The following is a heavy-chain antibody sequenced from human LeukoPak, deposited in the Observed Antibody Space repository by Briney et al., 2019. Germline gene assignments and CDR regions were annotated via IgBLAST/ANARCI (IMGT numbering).Heavy chain of an antibody. CDR1: GGTFSSYA. Sequence: ASVKVSCKASGGTFSSYAISWVRQAPGQGLEWMGRIIPILGIANYAQKFQGRVTITADKSTSTAYMELSSLRSEDTAVYYCAREGFLEWLPHFDYWGQGTLVTVSS. CDR2: IIPILGIA. V-gene: IGHV1-69*04. CDR3: AREGFLEWLPHFDY. J-gene: IGHJ4*02. D-gene: IGHD3-3*01.